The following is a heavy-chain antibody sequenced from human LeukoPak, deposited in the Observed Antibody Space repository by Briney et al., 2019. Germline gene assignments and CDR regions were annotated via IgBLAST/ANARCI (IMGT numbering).Heavy chain of an antibody. CDR3: ATEIYPPRYCSGGSCWP. V-gene: IGHV1-46*01. CDR2: INPSGGRT. CDR1: GYTFTSYY. D-gene: IGHD2-15*01. J-gene: IGHJ4*02. Sequence: ASVKVSCKASGYTFTSYYMHWVRQAPGQGLEWMGIINPSGGRTIYAQKFQGRVTMTEDTSTDTAYMELSSLRSEDTAVYYCATEIYPPRYCSGGSCWPWGQGTLVTVSS.